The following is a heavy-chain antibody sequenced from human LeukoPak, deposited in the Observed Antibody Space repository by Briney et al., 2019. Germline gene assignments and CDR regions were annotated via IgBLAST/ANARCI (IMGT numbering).Heavy chain of an antibody. CDR3: ARGSNALDY. CDR2: IYYSGST. CDR1: GGSISSYY. Sequence: SSETLSLTCTVSGGSISSYYLTWIRQPPGKGLEWIGCIYYSGSTNYNPSLKSRVTISVDTSKNQFSLRLSSVTAADTAVYYCARGSNALDYSGQGTLVTVSS. J-gene: IGHJ4*02. D-gene: IGHD2-2*01. V-gene: IGHV4-59*01.